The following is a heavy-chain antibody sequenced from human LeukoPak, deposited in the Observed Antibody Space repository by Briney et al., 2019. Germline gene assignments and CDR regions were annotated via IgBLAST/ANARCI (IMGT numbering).Heavy chain of an antibody. CDR3: ARDLAPRYYYGSGSYYMDV. CDR1: GGSISSYY. J-gene: IGHJ6*03. CDR2: IYYSGST. Sequence: PSETLSLTCTVSGGSISSYYWSWIRQPPGKGLEWIGYIYYSGSTNYNPSLKSRVTISVDTSKNQFSLKLSSVTAADTAVYYCARDLAPRYYYGSGSYYMDVWGQGTTVIVSS. D-gene: IGHD3-10*01. V-gene: IGHV4-59*01.